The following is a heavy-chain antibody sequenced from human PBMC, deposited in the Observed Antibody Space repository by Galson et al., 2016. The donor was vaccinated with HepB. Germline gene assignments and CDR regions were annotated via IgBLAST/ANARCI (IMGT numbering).Heavy chain of an antibody. J-gene: IGHJ4*02. V-gene: IGHV3-30*18. D-gene: IGHD2/OR15-2a*01. Sequence: SLRLSCAASGFTFSGYGMHWVRQAPGKGLEWVAADSMDGRRNFYADSVKGRFTISRDNSNNMLFLQMSSLRADDTAVYYCAKRHEYCPAVGCSVDYWGQGTLVFVSS. CDR3: AKRHEYCPAVGCSVDY. CDR2: DSMDGRRN. CDR1: GFTFSGYG.